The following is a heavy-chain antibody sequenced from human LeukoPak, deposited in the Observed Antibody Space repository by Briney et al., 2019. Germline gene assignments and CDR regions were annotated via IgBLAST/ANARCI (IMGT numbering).Heavy chain of an antibody. V-gene: IGHV3-23*01. CDR3: AKTASSPFDL. D-gene: IGHD3-10*01. CDR2: ISGSGGGT. CDR1: GFTFSSYA. Sequence: GGSLRLSCAASGFTFSSYAMSWVRQAPGKGLEWVSGISGSGGGTYYADSVTGRFTISRDNSMNTLYLQMNSLRAEDTALYFCAKTASSPFDLWGRGTLVTVSS. J-gene: IGHJ2*01.